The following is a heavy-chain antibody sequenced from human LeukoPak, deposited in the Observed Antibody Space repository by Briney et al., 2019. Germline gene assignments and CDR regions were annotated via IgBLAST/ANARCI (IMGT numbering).Heavy chain of an antibody. J-gene: IGHJ5*02. CDR2: INPNSGGT. V-gene: IGHV1-2*02. D-gene: IGHD3-10*01. CDR1: GYTFTDYY. Sequence: ASVKVSCKASGYTFTDYYLHWVRQAPGQGLERMGWINPNSGGTNYAQKFQGRVTMTRDTSISTAHMDLSRLRSDDTAVYYCARVGTTYGSGFNWFDPWGQGTLVTVSS. CDR3: ARVGTTYGSGFNWFDP.